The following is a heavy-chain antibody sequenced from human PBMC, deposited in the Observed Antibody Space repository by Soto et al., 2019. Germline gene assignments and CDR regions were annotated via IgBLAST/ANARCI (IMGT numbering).Heavy chain of an antibody. V-gene: IGHV4-4*07. CDR1: CGAISGYY. J-gene: IGHJ5*02. CDR2: IYSSGST. Sequence: SETLSFTCTVTCGAISGYYWTWIRQSDGEGLEWIGRIYSSGSTNYNPSLKSRVTISLDTSMNYFSLRLSSVTAADTAVYYCARGQRFSDWFDPWGQGTLVTVSS. D-gene: IGHD3-3*01. CDR3: ARGQRFSDWFDP.